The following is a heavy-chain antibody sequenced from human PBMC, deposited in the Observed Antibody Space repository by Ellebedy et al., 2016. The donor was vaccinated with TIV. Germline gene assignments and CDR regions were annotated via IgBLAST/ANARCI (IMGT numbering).Heavy chain of an antibody. CDR2: IHSTDST. CDR3: AKQGPNLHWYFDL. V-gene: IGHV4-39*01. CDR1: GGSMDSSNYY. D-gene: IGHD1-14*01. Sequence: SETLSLXXTVSGGSMDSSNYYWGWIRQPPGKGLEWVGSIHSTDSTYYNPSLRSRLTISLDKSKKTFSLKLTSVTAADTAVYYCAKQGPNLHWYFDLWGRGAVITVSS. J-gene: IGHJ2*01.